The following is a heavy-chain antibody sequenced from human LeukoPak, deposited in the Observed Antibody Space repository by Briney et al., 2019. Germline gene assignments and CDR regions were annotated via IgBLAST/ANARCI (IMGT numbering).Heavy chain of an antibody. J-gene: IGHJ4*02. CDR1: GGSFSGYY. CDR2: INHSGST. CDR3: AKKDTATPSGYYFDY. Sequence: SETLSLTCAVYGGSFSGYYWSWIRQPPGKGLEWIGEINHSGSTNYNPSLKSRVTMSVDTSKNQFSLKLSSVTAADTAVYYCAKKDTATPSGYYFDYWGQGTLVTVSS. V-gene: IGHV4-34*01. D-gene: IGHD5-18*01.